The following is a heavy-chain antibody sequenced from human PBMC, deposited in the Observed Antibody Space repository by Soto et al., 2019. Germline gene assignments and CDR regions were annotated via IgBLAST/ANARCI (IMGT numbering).Heavy chain of an antibody. CDR3: AKSLWFGELSGYDY. D-gene: IGHD3-10*01. CDR2: IHYSGST. V-gene: IGHV4-59*01. Sequence: QVQLQESGPGLVKPSETLSLTCTVSGDSISNYYWSWIRQSPGKGLEWVGYIHYSGSTNYSPSLKSRVTISVDTSENQFSLKLSSVTAADTAVYYCAKSLWFGELSGYDYWGEGTLVTVSS. CDR1: GDSISNYY. J-gene: IGHJ4*02.